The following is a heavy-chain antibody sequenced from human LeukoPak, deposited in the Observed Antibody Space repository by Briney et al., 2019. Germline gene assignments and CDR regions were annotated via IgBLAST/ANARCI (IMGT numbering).Heavy chain of an antibody. CDR2: MMYSGSV. J-gene: IGHJ3*02. CDR3: ARHSGDSGGAFDI. D-gene: IGHD4-17*01. CDR1: GGSFSGYY. V-gene: IGHV4-34*12. Sequence: PSETLSLTCAVYGGSFSGYYWSWIRQPPGKGPEWIAYMMYSGSVDYNPSLQSRVTISIDTSKNQFSLKLTSMTAADTAVYFCARHSGDSGGAFDIWGQGTMVTIS.